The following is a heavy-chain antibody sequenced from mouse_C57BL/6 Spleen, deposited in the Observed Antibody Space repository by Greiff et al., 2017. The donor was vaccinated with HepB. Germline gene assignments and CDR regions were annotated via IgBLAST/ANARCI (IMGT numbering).Heavy chain of an antibody. Sequence: EVQWVESGEGLVKPGGSLKLSCAASGFTFSSSAMSWVRQTPEKRLEWVAYISSGGDYIYYADTVKGRFTISRDNTRNTLYLQMSTLKSEDTAMYYCTGLAWFAYWGQGTLVTVSA. J-gene: IGHJ3*01. CDR2: ISSGGDYI. CDR3: TGLAWFAY. V-gene: IGHV5-9-1*02. CDR1: GFTFSSSA.